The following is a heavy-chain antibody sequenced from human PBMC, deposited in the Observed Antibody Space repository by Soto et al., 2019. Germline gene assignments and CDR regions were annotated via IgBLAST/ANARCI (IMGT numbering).Heavy chain of an antibody. CDR2: ISGSGGST. CDR3: AKKGDSSGYYYDY. J-gene: IGHJ4*02. V-gene: IGHV3-23*01. Sequence: EVQLLESGGGLVQPGGSLRLSCAASGFTFSSYAMSWVRQAPGKGLEWASAISGSGGSTYYADSVKGRFTISRDNSKNTLYLQMNSLRAEDTAVYYCAKKGDSSGYYYDYWGQGTLVTVSS. CDR1: GFTFSSYA. D-gene: IGHD3-22*01.